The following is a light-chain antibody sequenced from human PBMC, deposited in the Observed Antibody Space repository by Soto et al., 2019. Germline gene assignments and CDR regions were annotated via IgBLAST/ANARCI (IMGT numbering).Light chain of an antibody. Sequence: QSALTQPASVSGSPGQSITISCTGTSSDVGGYNYVSWYQQHPGKAPKLMIYDVSNRPSGVSNRFSGSKSGNTASLTISGIQAEDEADYYCSSYTSSSTAVFGGGNQLTVL. CDR2: DVS. CDR3: SSYTSSSTAV. V-gene: IGLV2-14*01. CDR1: SSDVGGYNY. J-gene: IGLJ7*01.